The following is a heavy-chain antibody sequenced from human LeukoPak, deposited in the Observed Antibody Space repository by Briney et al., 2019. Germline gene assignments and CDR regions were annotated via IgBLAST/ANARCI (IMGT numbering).Heavy chain of an antibody. D-gene: IGHD3-22*01. CDR3: ARDRYDSSDRYYYYYYMDV. Sequence: PSETLSLTCTASGGSISSYYWSWIRQPPGKGLEWIGYINYSGSTNYNPSLKSRVTISVDTSKNQFSLKLSSVTAADTAVYYCARDRYDSSDRYYYYYYMDVWGKGTTVTVSS. V-gene: IGHV4-59*01. CDR1: GGSISSYY. CDR2: INYSGST. J-gene: IGHJ6*03.